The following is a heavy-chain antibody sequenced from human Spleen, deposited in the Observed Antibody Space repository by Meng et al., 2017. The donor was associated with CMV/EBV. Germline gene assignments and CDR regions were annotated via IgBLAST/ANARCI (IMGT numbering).Heavy chain of an antibody. Sequence: SETLSLTCTVSGYSISSGYYWGWIRQPPGKGLEWIGSIYHSGSTYYNPSLKSRVTISVDTSKNQFSLKLSSVTAADTAVYYCARGRNFWSGYYKAPRAEYFQHWGQGTLVTVSS. D-gene: IGHD3-3*01. CDR1: GYSISSGYY. CDR3: ARGRNFWSGYYKAPRAEYFQH. V-gene: IGHV4-38-2*02. CDR2: IYHSGST. J-gene: IGHJ1*01.